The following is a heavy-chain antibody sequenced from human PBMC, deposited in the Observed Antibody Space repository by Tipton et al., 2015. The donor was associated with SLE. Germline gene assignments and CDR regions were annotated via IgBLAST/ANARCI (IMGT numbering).Heavy chain of an antibody. Sequence: GLVKPSETLSLTCTVSGDSISGSSYFWGWIRQPPGKGLEWIGNIYYTGNTFYNPSLKSRVTISVDTSKNQFSLKLSSVTAADTAVYYCARDPLLDYDHAFDIWSQGTVVTVSS. V-gene: IGHV4-39*07. D-gene: IGHD4/OR15-4a*01. CDR2: IYYTGNT. J-gene: IGHJ3*02. CDR1: GDSISGSSYF. CDR3: ARDPLLDYDHAFDI.